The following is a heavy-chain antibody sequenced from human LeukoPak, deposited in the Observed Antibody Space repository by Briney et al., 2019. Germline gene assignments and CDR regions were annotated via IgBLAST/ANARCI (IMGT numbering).Heavy chain of an antibody. V-gene: IGHV4-34*01. CDR3: AREVTIVVVPAAMWTGYYYYMDV. D-gene: IGHD2-2*01. CDR2: INHSGST. J-gene: IGHJ6*03. CDR1: GGSFSGYY. Sequence: SETLSLTCAVYGGSFSGYYWSWIRQPPGKGLEWIGEINHSGSTNYNPSLKSRVTISVDTSKNQFSLKLSSVTAADTAVYYCAREVTIVVVPAAMWTGYYYYMDVWGKGTTVTVSS.